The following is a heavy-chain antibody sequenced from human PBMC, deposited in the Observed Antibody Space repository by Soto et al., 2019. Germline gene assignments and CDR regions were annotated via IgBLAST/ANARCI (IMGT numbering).Heavy chain of an antibody. V-gene: IGHV1-69*13. CDR2: IIPIFGTA. CDR3: ARGLPAGIAAAGTSFYYYGMDV. D-gene: IGHD6-13*01. Sequence: SVKASCKASGGPFSSYAISWVRQYHGQGLEWMGGIIPIFGTANYAQKFQGRVTITADESTSTAYMELSSLRSEDTAGYYCARGLPAGIAAAGTSFYYYGMDVWGQGTTVTVSS. CDR1: GGPFSSYA. J-gene: IGHJ6*02.